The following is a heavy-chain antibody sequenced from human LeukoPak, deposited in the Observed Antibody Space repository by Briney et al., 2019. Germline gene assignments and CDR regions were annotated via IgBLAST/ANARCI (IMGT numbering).Heavy chain of an antibody. CDR3: AGRRGDFDY. D-gene: IGHD3-10*01. CDR1: GFTFSRYT. J-gene: IGHJ4*02. V-gene: IGHV3-30-3*01. CDR2: ISHDGSNK. Sequence: GGSLRLSCAASGFTFSRYTMHWVRQAPGKGLEWVAVISHDGSNKYYADSVKGRFTISRDNAKNTLYLQMNSLRAEDTAVYYCAGRRGDFDYWGQGTLVTVSS.